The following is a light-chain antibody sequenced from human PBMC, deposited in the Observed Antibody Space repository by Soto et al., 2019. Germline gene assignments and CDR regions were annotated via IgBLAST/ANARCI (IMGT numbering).Light chain of an antibody. J-gene: IGKJ1*01. CDR3: HQYNNWPWT. Sequence: ETVITHSPVTLSLSPRDRSTLSTRASQRVSSHLAWYQQKPGQAPRLLIYAASTRATGIPVRFSGSGSETEFTLIIRSLQSEDFALYYCHQYNNWPWTFGQGTKVDTK. CDR2: AAS. CDR1: QRVSSH. V-gene: IGKV3-15*01.